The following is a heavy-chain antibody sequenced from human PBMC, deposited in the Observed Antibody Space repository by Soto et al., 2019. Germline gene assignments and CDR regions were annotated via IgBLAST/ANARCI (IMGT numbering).Heavy chain of an antibody. V-gene: IGHV1-46*01. CDR3: AREYSSSSSEFVWFDP. Sequence: ASVKVSCKASGYTFTSYYMHWVRQAPGQGLEWMGIINPSGGSTSYAQKFQGRVTMTRDTSTSTVYMELSSLRSEDTAVYYCAREYSSSSSEFVWFDPWGQGTLVTVSS. D-gene: IGHD6-6*01. CDR2: INPSGGST. CDR1: GYTFTSYY. J-gene: IGHJ5*02.